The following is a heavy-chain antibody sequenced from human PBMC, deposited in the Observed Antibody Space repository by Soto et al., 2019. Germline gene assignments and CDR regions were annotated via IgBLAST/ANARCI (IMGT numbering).Heavy chain of an antibody. CDR1: GFTFSDHG. J-gene: IGHJ4*02. CDR2: ISHDGNSK. CDR3: AKQFDLGGLEDY. V-gene: IGHV3-30*18. D-gene: IGHD1-1*01. Sequence: GGSLRLSCAASGFTFSDHGMHWVRQAPGKGLEWVAVISHDGNSKYYGDSVKGRFTVSRDNSNNMAYLQMNSLRLEDTAMYYCAKQFDLGGLEDYWGQGILVTVSS.